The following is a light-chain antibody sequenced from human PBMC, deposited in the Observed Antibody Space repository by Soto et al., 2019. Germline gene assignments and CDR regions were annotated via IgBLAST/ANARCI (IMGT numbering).Light chain of an antibody. CDR2: DVS. Sequence: QSVLTQPASVSGSPGPSITISCTGTSSDVGGYNYVSWYQQHPGKAPKLMIYDVSNRPSGVSNRFSGSKSGNTASLTISGLQAEDEADYYCSSYTSSSTRDVFGTGTKLTVL. V-gene: IGLV2-14*01. CDR3: SSYTSSSTRDV. CDR1: SSDVGGYNY. J-gene: IGLJ1*01.